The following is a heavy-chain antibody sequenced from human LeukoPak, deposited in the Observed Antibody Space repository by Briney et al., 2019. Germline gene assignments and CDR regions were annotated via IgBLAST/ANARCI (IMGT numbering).Heavy chain of an antibody. V-gene: IGHV4-59*01. CDR3: ARTYYYDSSGQVAFDY. J-gene: IGHJ4*02. CDR2: IYYSGST. D-gene: IGHD3-22*01. CDR1: GGSLSSYY. Sequence: SETLSLTCTVSGGSLSSYYWSWSRQPPGKGLEWIGYIYYSGSTNYNPSLKSRVTISVDTSKNQFSLKLSSVTAADTAVYYCARTYYYDSSGQVAFDYWGQGTLVTVSS.